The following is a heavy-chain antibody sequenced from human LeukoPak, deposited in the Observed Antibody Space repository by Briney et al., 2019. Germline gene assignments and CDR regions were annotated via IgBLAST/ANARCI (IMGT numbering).Heavy chain of an antibody. V-gene: IGHV1-8*02. CDR2: MNPNSGNT. Sequence: GASVKVSCKASGGTFISYAISWVRQAPGQGLEWMGWMNPNSGNTGYAQKFQGRVTMTRNTSISTAYMELSSLRSEDTAVYYCARAPPAHYDFWSGYFRAAKGNKYKYGMDVWGQGTTVTVSS. CDR3: ARAPPAHYDFWSGYFRAAKGNKYKYGMDV. J-gene: IGHJ6*02. CDR1: GGTFISYA. D-gene: IGHD3-3*01.